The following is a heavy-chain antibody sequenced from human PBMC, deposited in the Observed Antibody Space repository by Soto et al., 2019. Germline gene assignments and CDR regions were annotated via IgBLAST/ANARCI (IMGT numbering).Heavy chain of an antibody. J-gene: IGHJ6*02. CDR2: ISAYNGNT. D-gene: IGHD3-16*02. CDR3: ARDIRLRLGELSFFYYYYGMDV. CDR1: GYTFTSYG. V-gene: IGHV1-18*01. Sequence: ASVKVSCKASGYTFTSYGISWVRQAPGQGLEWMGWISAYNGNTNYAQKLQGRVTMTIDTSTSTAYMELRSLRSDDTAVYYCARDIRLRLGELSFFYYYYGMDVWGQGTTVTVS.